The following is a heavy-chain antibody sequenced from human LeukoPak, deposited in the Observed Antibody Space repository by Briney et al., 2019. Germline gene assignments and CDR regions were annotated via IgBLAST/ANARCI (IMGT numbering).Heavy chain of an antibody. CDR1: GFTFGDYA. CDR3: TRTTVGENYYYYYYMDV. D-gene: IGHD3-16*01. Sequence: GGSLRLSCTASGFTFGDYAMSWVRQAPGKGLEWVGFIRSKAYGGATEYAASVKGRFTISRDDSKSIAYLQMNSLKTEDTAVYYCTRTTVGENYYYYYYMDVWGKGTTVTISS. J-gene: IGHJ6*03. V-gene: IGHV3-49*04. CDR2: IRSKAYGGAT.